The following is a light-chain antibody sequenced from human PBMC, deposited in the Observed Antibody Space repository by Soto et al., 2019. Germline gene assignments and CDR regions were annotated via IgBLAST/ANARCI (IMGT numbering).Light chain of an antibody. J-gene: IGLJ2*01. V-gene: IGLV6-57*04. CDR2: EHY. CDR3: QSYDTNNIF. Sequence: NFMLTQPHSVSESPGKTVTISCTRSTGNIDSNHVHWYQQRPGSAPTAVIYEHYRRPSGVPDRFSGSIDSSSNSASLTISGLKTEDEADYYCQSYDTNNIFFGGGTQLTVL. CDR1: TGNIDSNH.